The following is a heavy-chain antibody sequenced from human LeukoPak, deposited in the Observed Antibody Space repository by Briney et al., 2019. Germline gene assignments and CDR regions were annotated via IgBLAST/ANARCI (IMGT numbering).Heavy chain of an antibody. V-gene: IGHV3-53*01. CDR2: IYSGGST. CDR3: ARSSYSSSSDY. J-gene: IGHJ4*02. Sequence: PGGSLRPSCAVSGFNVRTNYMSWVRQAPGKGLEWVSVIYSGGSTYYADSVKGRFTISRDNSKNTLYLQMNSLRAEDTAVYYCARSSYSSSSDYWGQGTLVTVSS. CDR1: GFNVRTNY. D-gene: IGHD6-13*01.